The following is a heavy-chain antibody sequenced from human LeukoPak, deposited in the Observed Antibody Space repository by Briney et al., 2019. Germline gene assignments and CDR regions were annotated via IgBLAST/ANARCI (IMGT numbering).Heavy chain of an antibody. CDR2: INHSGST. CDR1: GGSFSGYY. Sequence: PSETLSLTCAVYGGSFSGYYWSWLRQPPGKGLEWIGEINHSGSTNYNPSLKSRVTISVDTSKNQFSLKLSSVTAADTAVYYCARGRWVQLWPYYYYMDVWGKGTTVTVSS. J-gene: IGHJ6*03. D-gene: IGHD5-18*01. V-gene: IGHV4-34*01. CDR3: ARGRWVQLWPYYYYMDV.